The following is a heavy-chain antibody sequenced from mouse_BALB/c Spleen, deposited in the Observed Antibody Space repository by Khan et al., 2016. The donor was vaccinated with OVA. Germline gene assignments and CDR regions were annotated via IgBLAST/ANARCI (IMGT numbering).Heavy chain of an antibody. Sequence: QVQLKQSGAELARPGASVKLSCKTSGYIFTSYWIHWVKQRPGQGLEWIGRINPGTDNTYYSQKFKDKATLTADKSSSTAYLQLSSLKSEDSAVYFCAREEALYDFDYWGQGTTLTVSS. CDR3: AREEALYDFDY. D-gene: IGHD1-1*01. CDR1: GYIFTSYW. V-gene: IGHV1-76*01. J-gene: IGHJ2*01. CDR2: INPGTDNT.